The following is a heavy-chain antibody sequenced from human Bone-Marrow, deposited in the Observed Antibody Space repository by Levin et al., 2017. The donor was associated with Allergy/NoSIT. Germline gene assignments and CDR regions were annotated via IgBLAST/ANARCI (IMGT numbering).Heavy chain of an antibody. V-gene: IGHV5-10-1*01. CDR2: IDPSHSDT. Sequence: GGSLRLSCKASGDSFTKYWITWVRQMPGKGLEWMGSIDPSHSDTNYSPSFQGHVTISVDRSISTASLQRSSVKASDTAMYYCSRSSMHNWNDAGHYYDMDVWGKRTTVTVSS. CDR3: SRSSMHNWNDAGHYYDMDV. CDR1: GDSFTKYW. D-gene: IGHD1-1*01. J-gene: IGHJ6*03.